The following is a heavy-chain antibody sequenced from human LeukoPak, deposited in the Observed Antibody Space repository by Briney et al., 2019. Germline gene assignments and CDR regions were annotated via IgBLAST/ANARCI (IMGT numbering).Heavy chain of an antibody. J-gene: IGHJ6*03. CDR3: ARDGSGSMGYYYYYMDV. V-gene: IGHV1-8*01. CDR2: MNPNSGNT. CDR1: GYTFTSYD. Sequence: VASVKVSCKASGYTFTSYDINWVRQATGQGLEWMGWMNPNSGNTGYAQKFQGRVTMTRNTSISTAYMELSSLRSEDTAVYYCARDGSGSMGYYYYYMDVWGKGTTVTISS. D-gene: IGHD3-10*01.